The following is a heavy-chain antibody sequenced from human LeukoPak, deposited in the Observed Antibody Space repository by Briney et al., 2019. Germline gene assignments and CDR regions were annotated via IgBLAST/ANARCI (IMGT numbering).Heavy chain of an antibody. CDR2: IWYDGSNT. Sequence: PGGSLRLSCAASGFTFSSYGMHWVRQAPGKGLEGVAVIWYDGSNTYYADSVKGRFTIYRDNSKNTLYLQMNSLRAEDTAVYYCARDLGDSSGPFDYWGQGTLVTLSS. D-gene: IGHD3-22*01. CDR3: ARDLGDSSGPFDY. CDR1: GFTFSSYG. J-gene: IGHJ4*02. V-gene: IGHV3-33*01.